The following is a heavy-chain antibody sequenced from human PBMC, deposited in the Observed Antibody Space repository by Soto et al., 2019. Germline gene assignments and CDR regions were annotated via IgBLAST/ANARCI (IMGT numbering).Heavy chain of an antibody. CDR1: GFTFTGHW. CDR3: GRGSLEYTSSCFDY. Sequence: GGSLRLSCAASGFTFTGHWMHWVRQAPGMGLVWVSRINSDASDTNYADSVKGRFTISRDNAKNVVYLHMHSLKREDTGVYYCGRGSLEYTSSCFDYWGQGTPVTVSS. CDR2: INSDASDT. D-gene: IGHD6-13*01. V-gene: IGHV3-74*01. J-gene: IGHJ4*02.